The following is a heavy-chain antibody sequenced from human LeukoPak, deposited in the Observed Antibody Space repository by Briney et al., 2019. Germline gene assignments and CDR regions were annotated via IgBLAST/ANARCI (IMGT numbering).Heavy chain of an antibody. CDR1: GGSFSGYY. Sequence: SETLSLTCAVYGGSFSGYYWSWIRQPPGKGLEWIGEINHGGSTNYNPSLKSRVTISVDTSKNQFSLKLSSVTAADTAVYYCARRVGYSYGLNYYYYMDVWDKGTTVTVSS. J-gene: IGHJ6*03. V-gene: IGHV4-34*01. D-gene: IGHD5-18*01. CDR3: ARRVGYSYGLNYYYYMDV. CDR2: INHGGST.